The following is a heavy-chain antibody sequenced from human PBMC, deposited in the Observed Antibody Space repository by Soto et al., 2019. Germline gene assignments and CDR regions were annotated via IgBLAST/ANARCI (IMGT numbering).Heavy chain of an antibody. J-gene: IGHJ4*02. D-gene: IGHD2-21*01. V-gene: IGHV3-23*01. CDR3: AKEMIASTLADFFDY. Sequence: EVQLLESGGGLIQPGGSLRLSCAASGFTFSNYGMTWVRLAPGKGLEWVSTISGGGGRTFYADPVKGRFTISRDNSKNTLYLQMNSLRAEDTAVYYCAKEMIASTLADFFDYWGQGTLVTVSS. CDR1: GFTFSNYG. CDR2: ISGGGGRT.